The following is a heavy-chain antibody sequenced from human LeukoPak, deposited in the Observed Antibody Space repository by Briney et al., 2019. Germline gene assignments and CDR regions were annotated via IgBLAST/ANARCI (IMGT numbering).Heavy chain of an antibody. Sequence: SETLSLTCTVSGGAISSYYWSWIRQPPGKGLEWIGYIYYSGSTNYNPSLKSRVTISVDTSKNQFSLKLSSVTAADTAVYYCAKEAERMVDYGDYYDADYWGQGTLVTASS. V-gene: IGHV4-59*01. CDR2: IYYSGST. D-gene: IGHD4-17*01. CDR1: GGAISSYY. CDR3: AKEAERMVDYGDYYDADY. J-gene: IGHJ4*02.